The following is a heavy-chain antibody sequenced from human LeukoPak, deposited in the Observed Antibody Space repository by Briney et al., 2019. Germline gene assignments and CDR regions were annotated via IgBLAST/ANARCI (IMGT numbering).Heavy chain of an antibody. CDR3: ARRGSSGWYFDY. V-gene: IGHV4-59*01. J-gene: IGHJ4*02. Sequence: SETLSLTCTVSGGSISSYYWSWIRQPPGKGLEWIGYIYYSGSTNYNPSLKSRVTISVDTSKNQFSLKLSSVTAADTAVYYCARRGSSGWYFDYWGQGTLVTVSS. CDR1: GGSISSYY. D-gene: IGHD6-19*01. CDR2: IYYSGST.